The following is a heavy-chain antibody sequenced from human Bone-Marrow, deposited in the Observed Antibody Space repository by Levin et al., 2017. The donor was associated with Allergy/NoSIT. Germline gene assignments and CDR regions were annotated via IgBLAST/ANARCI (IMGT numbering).Heavy chain of an antibody. CDR3: AKDVFRITIFGVVIDY. J-gene: IGHJ4*02. CDR2: ISYDGSNK. V-gene: IGHV3-30*18. D-gene: IGHD3-3*01. CDR1: GFTFSSYG. Sequence: PGGSLRLSCAASGFTFSSYGMHWVRQAPGKGLEWVAVISYDGSNKYYADSVKGRFTISRDNSKNTLYLQMNSLRAEDTAVYYCAKDVFRITIFGVVIDYWGQGTLVTVSS.